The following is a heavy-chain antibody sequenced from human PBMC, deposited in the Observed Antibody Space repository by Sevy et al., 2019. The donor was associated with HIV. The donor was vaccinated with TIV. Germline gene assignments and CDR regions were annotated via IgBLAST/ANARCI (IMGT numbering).Heavy chain of an antibody. Sequence: SETLSLTCTVSGGSISGSYWSWIRQSAGKGLEWIGRIYPSGNTNYNPSLKSRVTMSVDTSKNHFSLKLTSVTAADTAAYYCAREDSSTWGFDFWGQGTLVTVSS. V-gene: IGHV4-4*07. CDR1: GGSISGSY. CDR3: AREDSSTWGFDF. CDR2: IYPSGNT. J-gene: IGHJ4*02. D-gene: IGHD6-13*01.